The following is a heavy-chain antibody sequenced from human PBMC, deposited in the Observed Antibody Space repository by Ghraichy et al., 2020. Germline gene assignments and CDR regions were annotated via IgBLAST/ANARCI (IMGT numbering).Heavy chain of an antibody. V-gene: IGHV4-34*01. J-gene: IGHJ5*02. Sequence: SETLSLTCAVYGGSFSGYYWSWIRQPPGKGLEWIGEINHSGSTNYNPSLKSRVTISVDTSKNQFSLKLSSVTAADTAVYYCARGRRFWSGSGYVCWFDPWGQGTLVTVSS. CDR1: GGSFSGYY. CDR3: ARGRRFWSGSGYVCWFDP. CDR2: INHSGST. D-gene: IGHD3-3*01.